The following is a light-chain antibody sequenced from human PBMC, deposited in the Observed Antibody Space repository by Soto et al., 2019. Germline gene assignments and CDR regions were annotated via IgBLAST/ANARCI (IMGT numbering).Light chain of an antibody. V-gene: IGKV3-20*01. Sequence: EIVLTQSPGTLSLSPGERATLSCRASQSVSNNYLAWYQQKPGQAPRLLIYGASTRATGIPARFSGSGSGTEFTLTISSLQPDDFATYYCQQYNSLPWTFGQGTKVDIK. J-gene: IGKJ1*01. CDR1: QSVSNNY. CDR3: QQYNSLPWT. CDR2: GAS.